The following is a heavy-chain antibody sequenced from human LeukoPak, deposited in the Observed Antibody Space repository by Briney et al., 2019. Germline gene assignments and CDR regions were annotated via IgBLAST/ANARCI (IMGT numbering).Heavy chain of an antibody. CDR1: GGSISSGPYY. J-gene: IGHJ4*02. V-gene: IGHV4-61*02. CDR3: ARDSDSGYEGFDY. CDR2: IYTSGST. Sequence: PSETLSLTCTVSGGSISSGPYYWSWIRQPAGKGLEWIGRIYTSGSTNYNPSLKSRVTISLDTSKNQFSLKLSSVTAADTAVYYCARDSDSGYEGFDYWGQGTLVTVSS. D-gene: IGHD5-12*01.